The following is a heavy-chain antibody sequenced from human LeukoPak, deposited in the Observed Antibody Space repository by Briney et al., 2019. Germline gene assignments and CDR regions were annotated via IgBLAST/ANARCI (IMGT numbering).Heavy chain of an antibody. CDR2: INPNSGGT. Sequence: ASVKVSCKASGYTFTGYYMHWVRQAPGQGLEWMGWINPNSGGTNYAQKFQGWVTITRDTSASTAYMELSSLRSEDTAVYYCARCFTLTSLSDYWGQGTLVTVSS. V-gene: IGHV1-2*04. D-gene: IGHD4-11*01. CDR3: ARCFTLTSLSDY. J-gene: IGHJ4*02. CDR1: GYTFTGYY.